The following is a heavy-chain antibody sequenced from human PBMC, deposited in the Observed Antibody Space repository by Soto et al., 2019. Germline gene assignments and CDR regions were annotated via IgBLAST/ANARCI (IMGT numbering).Heavy chain of an antibody. CDR3: ARDRGSYGYYYGMDV. CDR1: GFTFSYYG. J-gene: IGHJ6*02. CDR2: IWYDGSNK. V-gene: IGHV3-33*01. D-gene: IGHD5-18*01. Sequence: QVQLVESGGGVVQPGRSLRLSCAASGFTFSYYGMHWVRQAPGKGLEWVAVIWYDGSNKFYADSVKGRFTISRDNSKNTLFLQMNSLRAEDTAVYYCARDRGSYGYYYGMDVWGLGTTVTVSS.